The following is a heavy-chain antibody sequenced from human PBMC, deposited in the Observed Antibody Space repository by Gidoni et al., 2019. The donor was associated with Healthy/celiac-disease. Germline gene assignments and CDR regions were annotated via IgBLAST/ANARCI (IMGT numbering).Heavy chain of an antibody. J-gene: IGHJ4*02. V-gene: IGHV4-34*01. D-gene: IGHD6-19*01. CDR3: ARGWSSGWYETEDFDY. CDR2: INHSGST. Sequence: QVQLQQWGAGLLKPSETLSLTCAVYGGSFSGYYWSWIRQPPGKGLEWIGEINHSGSTNYNPSLKSRVTISVDTSKNQFSLKLSSVTAADTAVYYCARGWSSGWYETEDFDYWGQGTLVTVSS. CDR1: GGSFSGYY.